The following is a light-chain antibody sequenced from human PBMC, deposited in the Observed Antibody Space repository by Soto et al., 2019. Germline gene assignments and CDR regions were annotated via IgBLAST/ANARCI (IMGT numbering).Light chain of an antibody. CDR1: QGIAND. V-gene: IGKV1-6*01. J-gene: IGKJ5*01. CDR3: QQYGDSPIT. CDR2: AAS. Sequence: AIQMTQSPSSLSASVGDRVTITCRASQGIANDLGWFQQKPGKAPRLLISAASSLQSGVPSRFSGSGSGTDFTLTISSLQPEDFAVYDCQQYGDSPITFGQGTRLEIK.